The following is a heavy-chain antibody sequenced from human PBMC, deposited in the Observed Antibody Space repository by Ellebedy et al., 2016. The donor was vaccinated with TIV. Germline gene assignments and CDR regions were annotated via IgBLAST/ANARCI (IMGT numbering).Heavy chain of an antibody. CDR2: IIPILGTA. CDR3: ARGVLGSNWGRDWFDP. V-gene: IGHV1-69*13. CDR1: GGTFSNYA. J-gene: IGHJ5*02. D-gene: IGHD6-13*01. Sequence: AASVKVSCKASGGTFSNYAINWVRQAPGQGLEWMGGIIPILGTADYAQKFQGRVTITADESTTTAYMELTSLKSADTALYYCARGVLGSNWGRDWFDPWGQGTLVTVSS.